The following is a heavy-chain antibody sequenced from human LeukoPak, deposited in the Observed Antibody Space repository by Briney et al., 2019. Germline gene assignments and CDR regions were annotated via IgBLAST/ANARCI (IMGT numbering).Heavy chain of an antibody. CDR3: ARGEYHLPSDI. J-gene: IGHJ3*02. V-gene: IGHV3-7*04. D-gene: IGHD2-2*01. Sequence: GGSLRLSCAASGFTLSSYWMSWVRQAPGKGLEWVANIKQDGSEKYYVDSVKGRFTISRDNAKNSLYLEMNSLRADDTAVYYCARGEYHLPSDIWGQGTMVTVSS. CDR2: IKQDGSEK. CDR1: GFTLSSYW.